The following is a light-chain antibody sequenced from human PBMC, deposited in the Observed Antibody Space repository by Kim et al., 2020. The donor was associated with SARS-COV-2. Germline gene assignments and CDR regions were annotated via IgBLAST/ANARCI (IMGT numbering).Light chain of an antibody. CDR3: TSYTGADTVI. V-gene: IGLV2-14*03. CDR2: DVS. CDR1: SSLVGDYNY. Sequence: GQSITISCTGTSSLVGDYNYVSWYQRHPDKAPKLIIYDVSYRPSGVSTHFSGSKSGNTASLTISVLQAADEADYYCTSYTGADTVIFGGGTQLTVL. J-gene: IGLJ2*01.